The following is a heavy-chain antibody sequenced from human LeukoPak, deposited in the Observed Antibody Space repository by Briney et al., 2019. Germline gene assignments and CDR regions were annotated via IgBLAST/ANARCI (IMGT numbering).Heavy chain of an antibody. CDR1: DYTFTSYG. CDR2: ISAYNGNT. J-gene: IGHJ4*02. CDR3: ARDGVWFGDPRGFDY. D-gene: IGHD3-10*01. Sequence: GASVKVSCKASDYTFTSYGISWVRQAPGQGLEWMGWISAYNGNTNYAQKLQGRVTMTTDTSTSTAYMELRRLRSDDTAVYYWARDGVWFGDPRGFDYWGQGTLVTVSS. V-gene: IGHV1-18*01.